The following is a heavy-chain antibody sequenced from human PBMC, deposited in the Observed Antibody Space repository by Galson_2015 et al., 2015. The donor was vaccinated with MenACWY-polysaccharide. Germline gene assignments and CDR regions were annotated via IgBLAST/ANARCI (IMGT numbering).Heavy chain of an antibody. CDR3: AKGAAHYGSGNYYDY. CDR2: LSHTTGNT. CDR1: GLTFSSYG. J-gene: IGHJ4*02. Sequence: SLRLSCAGSGLTFSSYGMGWVRQAPGKGLEWVSGLSHTTGNTYYADSVRGRFTISRDNSKNTLYLQMDSLRAEDTALYYCAKGAAHYGSGNYYDYRGQGTQVTVSS. V-gene: IGHV3-23*01. D-gene: IGHD3-10*01.